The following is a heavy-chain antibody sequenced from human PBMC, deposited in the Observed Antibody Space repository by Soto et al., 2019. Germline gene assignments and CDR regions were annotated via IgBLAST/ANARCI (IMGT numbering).Heavy chain of an antibody. J-gene: IGHJ4*02. CDR2: ISTSGSGSTI. D-gene: IGHD3-10*01. CDR1: GFTLSDYY. Sequence: QVQLVESGGGLVKPGGSLRLSCAASGFTLSDYYMSWIRQAPGKGLEWVSYISTSGSGSTIYYADSVKGRFTISRDNAKNSLYLQMNSLRAEDTAVYYCARDPPLVRFWGQGTLVTVSS. V-gene: IGHV3-11*01. CDR3: ARDPPLVRF.